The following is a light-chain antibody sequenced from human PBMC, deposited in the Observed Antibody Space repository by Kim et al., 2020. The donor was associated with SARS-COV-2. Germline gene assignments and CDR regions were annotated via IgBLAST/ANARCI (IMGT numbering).Light chain of an antibody. Sequence: VSPGESTTLSCRASQSVSSNLAWYQQKPGQAPRLLIFGASTRATGIPARFSGSGSGTEFTLTISSLQSEDFAVYYCQQYKDWPFTVGPGTKVDIK. V-gene: IGKV3-15*01. CDR1: QSVSSN. CDR3: QQYKDWPFT. CDR2: GAS. J-gene: IGKJ3*01.